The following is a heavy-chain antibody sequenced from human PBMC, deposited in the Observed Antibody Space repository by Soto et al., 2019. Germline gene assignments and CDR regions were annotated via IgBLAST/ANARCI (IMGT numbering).Heavy chain of an antibody. D-gene: IGHD4-17*01. J-gene: IGHJ6*02. Sequence: EVQLLESGGGLVQPGGSLRLSCAASGFTFSSYAMSWVRQAPGKGLEWVSAISGSGGSTYYADSVKGRFTISRDNSKNSLYLQMNSLRAEDTAVYYCAKNYGGNRLQRTYYYYGMDVWGQGTTVTVSS. CDR3: AKNYGGNRLQRTYYYYGMDV. V-gene: IGHV3-23*01. CDR1: GFTFSSYA. CDR2: ISGSGGST.